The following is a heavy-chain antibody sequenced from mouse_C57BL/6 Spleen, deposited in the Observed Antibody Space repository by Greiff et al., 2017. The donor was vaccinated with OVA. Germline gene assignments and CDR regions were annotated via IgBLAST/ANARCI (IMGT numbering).Heavy chain of an antibody. D-gene: IGHD1-1*01. CDR1: GYTFTSYW. CDR2: IDPSDSYT. J-gene: IGHJ4*01. V-gene: IGHV1-69*01. Sequence: QVQLQQPGAELVMPGASVKLSCKASGYTFTSYWMHWVKQRPGQGLEWIGEIDPSDSYTNYNQKFKGKSTLTVDKSSSTAYMQLSSLTSEDSAVYYCAREGTTPWGQGTSVTVSS. CDR3: AREGTTP.